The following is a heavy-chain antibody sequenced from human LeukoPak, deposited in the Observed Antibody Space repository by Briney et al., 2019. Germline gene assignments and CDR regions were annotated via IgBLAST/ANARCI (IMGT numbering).Heavy chain of an antibody. D-gene: IGHD6-19*01. V-gene: IGHV3-30*03. CDR1: GFTFSSYG. J-gene: IGHJ3*02. Sequence: GGSLRLSCAASGFTFSSYGMHWVRQAPGKGLEWVAVISYDGSNKYYADSVKGRFTISRDNSKNTLYLQMNSLRAEDTAVYYCGTDHTGYSSGWRAFDIWGQGTMVTVSS. CDR3: GTDHTGYSSGWRAFDI. CDR2: ISYDGSNK.